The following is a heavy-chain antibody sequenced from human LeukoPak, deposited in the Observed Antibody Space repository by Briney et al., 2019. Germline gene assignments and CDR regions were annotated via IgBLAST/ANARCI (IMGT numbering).Heavy chain of an antibody. CDR2: ISSNGGST. CDR3: VKVRTPIAVAGIVFDY. Sequence: GGSLRLSCSASGFTFSRYAMHWVRQAPGKGLEYVSAISSNGGSTYYADSVKGRFTISRDNSKNTLNLQMSSLRAEDTAMYYCVKVRTPIAVAGIVFDYWGQGTLVTVSS. D-gene: IGHD6-19*01. J-gene: IGHJ4*02. V-gene: IGHV3-64D*06. CDR1: GFTFSRYA.